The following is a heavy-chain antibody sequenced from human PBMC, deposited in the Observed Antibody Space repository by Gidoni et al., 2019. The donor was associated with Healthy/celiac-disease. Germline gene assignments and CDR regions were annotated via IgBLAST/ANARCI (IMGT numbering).Heavy chain of an antibody. Sequence: QVQLVESGGGVVQPGRSLRLSCAASGFTFSSSGMHWVRQAPGKGLEWVAVIWYDGSNKYYADSVKGRFTISRDNSKNTLYLQMNSLRAEDTAVYYCAREGYCSSTSCYTHGMDVWGQGTTVTVSS. CDR3: AREGYCSSTSCYTHGMDV. V-gene: IGHV3-33*01. CDR2: IWYDGSNK. CDR1: GFTFSSSG. D-gene: IGHD2-2*02. J-gene: IGHJ6*02.